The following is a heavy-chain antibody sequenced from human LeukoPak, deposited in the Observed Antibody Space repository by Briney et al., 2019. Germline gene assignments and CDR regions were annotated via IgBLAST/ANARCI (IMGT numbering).Heavy chain of an antibody. J-gene: IGHJ4*02. CDR2: VYTSGST. D-gene: IGHD3-22*01. CDR1: GGSISGYY. V-gene: IGHV4-4*07. CDR3: ARDHYDSSGYYTQTYFDY. Sequence: KPSETLSLTCSVSGGSISGYYWTWIRQPAGKGLEWIGRVYTSGSTHYNPSLKTRLTMSVDTSKNQFSLRLSSVTAADTAVYYCARDHYDSSGYYTQTYFDYWGQGTLVTVSS.